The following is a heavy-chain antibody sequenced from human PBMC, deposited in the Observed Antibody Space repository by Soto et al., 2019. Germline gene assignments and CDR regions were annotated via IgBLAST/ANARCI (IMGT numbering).Heavy chain of an antibody. CDR1: GYSFTSYW. Sequence: PGESLKISCKGSGYSFTSYWIGWVRQMPGKGLEWMGIIYPGDSDTRYSPSFQGQVTISADKSISTAYLQWSSLKASDTAMYYCARRTLPLRQTNYYYYYGMDVWGQGTTVTVSS. CDR3: ARRTLPLRQTNYYYYYGMDV. J-gene: IGHJ6*02. D-gene: IGHD4-17*01. CDR2: IYPGDSDT. V-gene: IGHV5-51*01.